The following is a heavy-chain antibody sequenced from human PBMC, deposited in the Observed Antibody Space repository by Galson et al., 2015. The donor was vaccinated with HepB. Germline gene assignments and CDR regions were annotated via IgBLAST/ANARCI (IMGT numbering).Heavy chain of an antibody. D-gene: IGHD6-13*01. CDR3: AKDVHGNSWSRRGAFDI. V-gene: IGHV3-23*01. Sequence: SLRLSCAASGFTFSTYAMGWVRQAPGKGLEWVSTISGDGRIIYYADSVKGRFTVSRDSSKNTLFLQMNSLRAEDTALHYCAKDVHGNSWSRRGAFDIWGQGTMVTVSS. J-gene: IGHJ3*02. CDR1: GFTFSTYA. CDR2: ISGDGRII.